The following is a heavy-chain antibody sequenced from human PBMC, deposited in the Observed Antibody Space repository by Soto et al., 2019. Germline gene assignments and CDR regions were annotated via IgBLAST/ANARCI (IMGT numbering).Heavy chain of an antibody. D-gene: IGHD3-3*01. J-gene: IGHJ4*02. CDR2: ISYDGSNK. CDR1: GFPFSSYA. CDR3: ARDKRDLRFLEWSYYFDF. V-gene: IGHV3-30-3*01. Sequence: PGGSLRRSCAASGFPFSSYAMHWVRQAPGKGLEWVAVISYDGSNKYYADSVKGRFTISRDNSKNTLYLQMNSLRAEDTSLYYCARDKRDLRFLEWSYYFDFWGQGTRVTVSS.